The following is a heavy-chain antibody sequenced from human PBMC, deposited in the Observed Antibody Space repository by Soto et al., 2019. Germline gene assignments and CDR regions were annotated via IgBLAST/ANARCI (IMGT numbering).Heavy chain of an antibody. J-gene: IGHJ2*01. CDR2: ISGSGGST. D-gene: IGHD2-15*01. Sequence: EVQLLESGGGLVQPKGSLRLSCAASGFTFSSYAMSWVRQAPGKGLEWVSAISGSGGSTYYADSVKGRFTISRDNSKNTLYLQMNSLIAEDTAVYYCAKERPAGIVVVVGATGWYFDLWGRGTPVPVSS. CDR1: GFTFSSYA. CDR3: AKERPAGIVVVVGATGWYFDL. V-gene: IGHV3-23*01.